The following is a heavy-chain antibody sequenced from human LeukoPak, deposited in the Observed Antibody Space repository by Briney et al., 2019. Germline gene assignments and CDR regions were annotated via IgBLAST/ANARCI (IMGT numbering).Heavy chain of an antibody. V-gene: IGHV6-1*01. CDR1: GDSVSRNSAA. J-gene: IGHJ4*02. CDR3: ARGVLFDYGGNGHVDY. D-gene: IGHD4-23*01. Sequence: SQTLSLTCDISGDSVSRNSAAWSWIRQSPSRGLEWLGRTYYRSRWYNDNAPFVKSRITIHSDTSKNQFSLQLNSVTAADTAVYYCARGVLFDYGGNGHVDYWGQGTLVTVSS. CDR2: TYYRSRWYN.